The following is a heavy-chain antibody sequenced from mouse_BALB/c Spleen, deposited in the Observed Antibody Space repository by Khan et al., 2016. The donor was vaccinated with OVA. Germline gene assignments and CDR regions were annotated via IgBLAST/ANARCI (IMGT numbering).Heavy chain of an antibody. Sequence: QIQLVQSGPELKKPGETVKISCKASGYTFTDYGMNWVKQAPGKGLKWMGWINTYIGEPTYADDFKGRFAFSLETSASNAYLEINNLKNEDTATYFCSRSPTWFAYWGQGTLVTVSA. CDR1: GYTFTDYG. CDR2: INTYIGEP. V-gene: IGHV9-3-1*01. J-gene: IGHJ3*01. CDR3: SRSPTWFAY.